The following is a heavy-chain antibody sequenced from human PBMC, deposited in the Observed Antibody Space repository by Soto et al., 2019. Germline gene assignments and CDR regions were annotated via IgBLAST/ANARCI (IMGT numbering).Heavy chain of an antibody. CDR2: ISAHNGNT. Sequence: QVHQVQSGAEVKKPGASVKVSCKASSYTFTSYGITWVRQAPGQGLEWMGWISAHNGNTDYAQKLQGRVIVTRDTSTSTAYMELRSLISDDTAVYYCARGRYGDYWGQGALVSVSS. V-gene: IGHV1-18*01. CDR1: SYTFTSYG. D-gene: IGHD1-1*01. J-gene: IGHJ4*02. CDR3: ARGRYGDY.